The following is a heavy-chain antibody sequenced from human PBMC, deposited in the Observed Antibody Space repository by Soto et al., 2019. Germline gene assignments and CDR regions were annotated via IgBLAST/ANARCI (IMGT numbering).Heavy chain of an antibody. CDR2: TYYRSKWYN. Sequence: PSQTLSLTCAISGDSVSSNSAAWNWIRQSPSRGLEWLGRTYYRSKWYNDYAVSVKSRITINPDTSKNQFSLQLNSVTPEDTAVYYCARDAAAAEDAPYYFDYWGQGPLVTVSS. CDR3: ARDAAAAEDAPYYFDY. V-gene: IGHV6-1*01. D-gene: IGHD6-13*01. CDR1: GDSVSSNSAA. J-gene: IGHJ4*02.